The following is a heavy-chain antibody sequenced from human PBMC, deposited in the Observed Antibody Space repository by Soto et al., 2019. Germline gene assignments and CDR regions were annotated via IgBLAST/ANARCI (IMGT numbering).Heavy chain of an antibody. CDR1: GGSISRSSYY. CDR3: ARRVGRARFDY. D-gene: IGHD6-13*01. J-gene: IGHJ4*02. CDR2: IYYSGST. Sequence: PSETLSLTCTVSGGSISRSSYYWGWIRQPPGKGLEWIGSIYYSGSTYYNPSLKSRVTISVDTSKNQFSLKLSSVTVADTAVYHCARRVGRARFDYWGQGTQVTVSS. V-gene: IGHV4-39*01.